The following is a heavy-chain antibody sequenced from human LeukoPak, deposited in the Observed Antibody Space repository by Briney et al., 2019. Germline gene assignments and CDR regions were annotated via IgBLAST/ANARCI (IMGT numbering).Heavy chain of an antibody. CDR2: IYNSGST. CDR3: AREFLEWFYFDY. CDR1: GGSISGYY. V-gene: IGHV4-4*07. D-gene: IGHD3-3*01. Sequence: PSETLSLTCTVSGGSISGYYWSWIRQPAGKGLEWIGRIYNSGSTNYNPSLKSRVTMSVDTSKNQFSLKLSSVTAADTAVYYCAREFLEWFYFDYWGQGTLVTVSS. J-gene: IGHJ4*02.